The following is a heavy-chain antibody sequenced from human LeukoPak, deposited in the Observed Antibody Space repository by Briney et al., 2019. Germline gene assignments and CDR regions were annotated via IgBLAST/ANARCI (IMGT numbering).Heavy chain of an antibody. J-gene: IGHJ4*02. CDR2: INPNSGGT. V-gene: IGHV1-2*02. D-gene: IGHD1-26*01. CDR1: GYTFTGYY. Sequence: ASVKVSCKASGYTFTGYYMHWVRQAPGQGLEWMGWINPNSGGTNYAQKFQGRVTMTRDTSISTAYMELSRLRSDDTAVYYCARAVGATTYWGFDYWGRGTLVTVSS. CDR3: ARAVGATTYWGFDY.